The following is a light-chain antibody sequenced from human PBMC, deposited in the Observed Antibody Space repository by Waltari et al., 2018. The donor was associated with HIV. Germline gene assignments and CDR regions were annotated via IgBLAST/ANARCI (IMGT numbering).Light chain of an antibody. V-gene: IGKV3-15*01. CDR2: GAS. J-gene: IGKJ1*01. CDR1: QSVSGN. CDR3: QQYNVWPPWT. Sequence: EIVMTQSPATLSVSPGERATLSCRASQSVSGNLAWYQQKPGQSPSLLIYGASTRATGIPARFSGSGSGTEFTLSISSLQSEDFAVYYCQQYNVWPPWTFGQGTEVEIK.